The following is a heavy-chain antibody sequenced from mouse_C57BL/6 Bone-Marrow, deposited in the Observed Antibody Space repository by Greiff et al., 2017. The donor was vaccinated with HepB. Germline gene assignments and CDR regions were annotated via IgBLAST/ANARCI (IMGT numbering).Heavy chain of an antibody. CDR3: ASSYGSIFVDC. V-gene: IGHV7-3*01. Sequence: DVQLVESGGGLVQPGGSLRLSCAASGFTFTDYYMSWVRQPPGKALEWLGFISNKANGYTTEYSASVKGRFTISRDNSQSILYLQMKALRAEDNATDYCASSYGSIFVDCGGQSTTLTVSA. J-gene: IGHJ2*01. CDR2: ISNKANGYTT. D-gene: IGHD1-1*02. CDR1: GFTFTDYY.